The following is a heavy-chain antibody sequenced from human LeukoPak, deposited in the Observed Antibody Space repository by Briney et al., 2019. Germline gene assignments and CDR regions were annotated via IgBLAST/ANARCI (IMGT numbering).Heavy chain of an antibody. V-gene: IGHV4-4*07. J-gene: IGHJ6*03. CDR1: GGSISSYY. Sequence: PSETLSLTCTVSGGSISSYYWNWIRQPAGKGLEWIGRLYTSGSTNYNPSLNSRATISRDTSKNHFSLKLSSAAAADTAVYFCARGRVSSSTWYSTYYYYFYIDVWGKGTTVTVSS. CDR2: LYTSGST. D-gene: IGHD6-13*01. CDR3: ARGRVSSSTWYSTYYYYFYIDV.